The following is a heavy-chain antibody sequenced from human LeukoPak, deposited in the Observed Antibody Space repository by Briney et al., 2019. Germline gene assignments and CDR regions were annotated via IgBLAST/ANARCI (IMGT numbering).Heavy chain of an antibody. CDR2: IYYSGST. CDR1: GGSISSSSYY. Sequence: PSETLSPTCTVSGGSISSSSYYWGWIRQPPGKGLEWIGSIYYSGSTYYNPSLKSRVTISVDTSKNQFSLKLSSVTAADTAVYYCARGGGPGDNWFDPWGQGTLVTVSS. V-gene: IGHV4-39*07. CDR3: ARGGGPGDNWFDP. J-gene: IGHJ5*02. D-gene: IGHD3-10*01.